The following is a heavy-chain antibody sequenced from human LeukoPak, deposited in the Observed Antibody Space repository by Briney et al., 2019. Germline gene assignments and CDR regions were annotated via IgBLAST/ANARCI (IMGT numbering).Heavy chain of an antibody. Sequence: GESLKISCKGSGYSFTSYWIGWVRQMPGKGLEWMGIIYPDDSDTRYSPSFQGQVTISADKSISTAYLQWSSLKASDTAMYYCARPKRRYFDWLSDHDAFDIWGQGTMVTVSS. J-gene: IGHJ3*02. CDR1: GYSFTSYW. CDR3: ARPKRRYFDWLSDHDAFDI. D-gene: IGHD3-9*01. V-gene: IGHV5-51*03. CDR2: IYPDDSDT.